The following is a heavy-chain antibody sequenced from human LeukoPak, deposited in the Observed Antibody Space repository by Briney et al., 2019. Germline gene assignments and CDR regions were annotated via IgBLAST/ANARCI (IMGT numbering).Heavy chain of an antibody. V-gene: IGHV3-15*01. D-gene: IGHD2-15*01. J-gene: IGHJ3*02. CDR1: GFTFSNAW. CDR3: TTDLHGGSCYGTFGCDAFDI. Sequence: GGSLRLSCAASGFTFSNAWMSWVRQAPGKGLEWVGRIKSKTDGGTTDYAAPVKGRFTISRGDSKNTLYLQMNSLKTEDTAVYYCTTDLHGGSCYGTFGCDAFDIWGQGTMVTVSS. CDR2: IKSKTDGGTT.